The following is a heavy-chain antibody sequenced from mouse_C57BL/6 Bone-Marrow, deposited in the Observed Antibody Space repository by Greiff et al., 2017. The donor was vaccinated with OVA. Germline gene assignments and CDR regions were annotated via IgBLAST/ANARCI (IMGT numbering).Heavy chain of an antibody. CDR1: GYTFTSYW. CDR3: SIYDSNFHIDY. CDR2: IDPSDGYT. J-gene: IGHJ2*01. D-gene: IGHD2-3*01. Sequence: VQLQQSGAELVMPGASVKLSCKASGYTFTSYWMHWVKQRPGQGLEWIGEIDPSDGYTNYNQKFKGKSTLTVDKSSSTAYMQLSSLTSEASAVDYCSIYDSNFHIDYWGQGTTLTVSS. V-gene: IGHV1-69*01.